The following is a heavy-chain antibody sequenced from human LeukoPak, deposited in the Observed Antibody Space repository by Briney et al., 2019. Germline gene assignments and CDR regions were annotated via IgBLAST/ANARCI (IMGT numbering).Heavy chain of an antibody. CDR3: AKTLSYYDYCMDV. Sequence: GGSLRLPCAASGFTFSSYAMSWVRQAPGKGLEWVSGITAGGSSTHYADSVKGRFTISRDNSKNTLYLQMDSLRAEDTAVYYCAKTLSYYDYCMDVWGQGTTVTVSS. CDR1: GFTFSSYA. D-gene: IGHD3-10*01. J-gene: IGHJ6*02. V-gene: IGHV3-23*01. CDR2: ITAGGSST.